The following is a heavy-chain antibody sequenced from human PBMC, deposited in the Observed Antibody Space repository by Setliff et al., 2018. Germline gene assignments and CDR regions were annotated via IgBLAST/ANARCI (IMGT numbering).Heavy chain of an antibody. CDR1: GYTFTSYA. CDR2: INAGNGNT. CDR3: ARDGIAARPGADY. J-gene: IGHJ4*02. D-gene: IGHD6-6*01. Sequence: ASVKVSCKASGYTFTSYAMHWVRQAPGQRLEWMGWINAGNGNTKYSQKFQGRVTITRDTSASTAYMELSSLRSEDTAVYYCARDGIAARPGADYWGQGTLVTVPQ. V-gene: IGHV1-3*01.